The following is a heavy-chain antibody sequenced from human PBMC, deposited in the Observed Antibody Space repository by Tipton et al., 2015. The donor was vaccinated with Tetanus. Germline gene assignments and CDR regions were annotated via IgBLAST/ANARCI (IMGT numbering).Heavy chain of an antibody. CDR1: GFTFSSYS. CDR2: ISSSSSTK. CDR3: ARGLGVGGVGY. D-gene: IGHD3-16*01. J-gene: IGHJ4*02. V-gene: IGHV3-48*02. Sequence: GSLRLSCAASGFTFSSYSMNWARQAPGKGLEWVSYISSSSSTKYYADSVKGRFTISRDNAENSLYLQMNSLREEDAAVYYCARGLGVGGVGYLGQGTLVTV.